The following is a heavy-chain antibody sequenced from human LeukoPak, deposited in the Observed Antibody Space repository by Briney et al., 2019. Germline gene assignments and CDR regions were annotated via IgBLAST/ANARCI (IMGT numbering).Heavy chain of an antibody. V-gene: IGHV3-7*03. CDR1: GFSFSSYW. CDR3: ARDSGYRDY. CDR2: VKQDGSQK. Sequence: GGSLRLSCRASGFSFSSYWMSWVRQAPGKGLEWAANVKQDGSQKYYLDSVKGRFTISRDNAKNSLYLQMDSLRVEDTAVYYCARDSGYRDYWGQGTPVTVSS. D-gene: IGHD3-9*01. J-gene: IGHJ4*02.